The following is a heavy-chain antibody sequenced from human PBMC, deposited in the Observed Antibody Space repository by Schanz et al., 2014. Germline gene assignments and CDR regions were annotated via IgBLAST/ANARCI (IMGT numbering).Heavy chain of an antibody. CDR3: AIVFGGYDLVLDY. Sequence: QVQLVESGGGVVQPGGSLRLSCAASGFTFTNLGMHWVRRAPGKGLEWVAFIRYDGSNQYYADSVKGRFTISRDNSKNTLSLQMNTLRAADTAVYYCAIVFGGYDLVLDYWGQGTLVTVSS. J-gene: IGHJ4*02. D-gene: IGHD5-12*01. CDR2: IRYDGSNQ. CDR1: GFTFTNLG. V-gene: IGHV3-30*02.